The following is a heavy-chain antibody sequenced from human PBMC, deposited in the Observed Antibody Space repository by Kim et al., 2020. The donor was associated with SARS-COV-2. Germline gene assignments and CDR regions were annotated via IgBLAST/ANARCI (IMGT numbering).Heavy chain of an antibody. D-gene: IGHD4-17*01. Sequence: SETLSLTCTVSGGSISSYYWSWIRQPPGKGLEWIGYIYYSGSTNYNPSLKSRVTISVDTSKNQFSLKLSSVTAADTAVYYCARSTLYDYGDYASEYWGQGTLVTVSS. CDR3: ARSTLYDYGDYASEY. V-gene: IGHV4-59*08. CDR2: IYYSGST. J-gene: IGHJ4*02. CDR1: GGSISSYY.